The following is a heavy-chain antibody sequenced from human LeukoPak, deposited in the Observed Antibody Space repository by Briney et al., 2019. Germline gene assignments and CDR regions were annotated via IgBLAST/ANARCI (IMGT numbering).Heavy chain of an antibody. J-gene: IGHJ4*02. V-gene: IGHV1-8*03. CDR2: MSPNNDDT. CDR3: ARGVDAGVDY. CDR1: EHNFNSLD. Sequence: GASVNVSCTASEHNFNSLDINWVRQAPGQRLEWMGWMSPNNDDTGYAHKFQGRVTFTRNTAISTVYMELSSLRSEDTAVYYCARGVDAGVDYWGQGTLVTVSS. D-gene: IGHD7-27*01.